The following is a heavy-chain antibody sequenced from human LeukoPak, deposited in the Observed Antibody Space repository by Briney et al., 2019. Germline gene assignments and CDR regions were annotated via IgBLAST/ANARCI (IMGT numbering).Heavy chain of an antibody. V-gene: IGHV3-48*03. CDR2: IGSSGSTI. Sequence: GGSLRLSCAASGFTFSSYEMNWVRQAPGKGLEWVSYIGSSGSTIYYADSVKGRFTISRDNAKNSLYLQMNSLRAEDTAVYYCAREGGYSYGYSLNYWGQGTLVTVSS. CDR3: AREGGYSYGYSLNY. J-gene: IGHJ4*02. CDR1: GFTFSSYE. D-gene: IGHD5-18*01.